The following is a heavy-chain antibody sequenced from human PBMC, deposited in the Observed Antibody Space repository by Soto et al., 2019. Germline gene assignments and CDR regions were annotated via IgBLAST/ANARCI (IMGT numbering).Heavy chain of an antibody. J-gene: IGHJ3*02. CDR3: AKDMRTAASAFDI. CDR2: ISWNSGSI. CDR1: GFTFDDYA. D-gene: IGHD6-13*01. V-gene: IGHV3-9*01. Sequence: EVQLVESGGGLVQHGRSLRLSCAASGFTFDDYAMHWVRQAPGKGLEWVSGISWNSGSIGYADSVKGRFTISRDNAKNSLYLQMNSLRAEDTALYYCAKDMRTAASAFDIWGQGTMVTVSS.